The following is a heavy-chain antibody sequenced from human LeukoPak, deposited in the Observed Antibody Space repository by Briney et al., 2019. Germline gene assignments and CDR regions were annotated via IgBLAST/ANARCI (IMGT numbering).Heavy chain of an antibody. CDR1: GYTFTSSA. D-gene: IGHD3-22*01. Sequence: SVKVSCKASGYTFTSSAMQWVRQAPGQRLEWIGWIGVGSGNTNYAQKIQETVTLTTDTSTNTAYMELSSLRSEDTAMYYCAAVRADYYDSSGYYYNYWGQGTLVTVSS. V-gene: IGHV1-58*02. J-gene: IGHJ4*02. CDR3: AAVRADYYDSSGYYYNY. CDR2: IGVGSGNT.